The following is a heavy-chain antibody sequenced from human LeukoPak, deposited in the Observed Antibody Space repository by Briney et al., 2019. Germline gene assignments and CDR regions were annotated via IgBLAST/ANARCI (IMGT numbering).Heavy chain of an antibody. V-gene: IGHV3-15*01. Sequence: GGSLRLSCAASGFTFSSAWMSWVRQAPGQGLEYLSRIKTKKDGETRDYAEPVKGRFTISRDDTKDTLYLQMNSLKSDDTAVYYCANIFGGNSHRSDYWGQGTLVTVSS. D-gene: IGHD4-23*01. CDR1: GFTFSSAW. J-gene: IGHJ4*02. CDR2: IKTKKDGETR. CDR3: ANIFGGNSHRSDY.